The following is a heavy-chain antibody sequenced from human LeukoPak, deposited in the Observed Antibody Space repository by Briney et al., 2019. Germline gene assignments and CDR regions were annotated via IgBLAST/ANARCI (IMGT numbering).Heavy chain of an antibody. D-gene: IGHD3-22*01. V-gene: IGHV3-30*04. Sequence: PGGSLRLSCAASGFTFSSYVMHWVRQAPGKGLEWVAIISYDGSNKYYADSVKGRFTISRDNSKNTLYLQMNSLRAEDTAVYYCATNYYYDFDYWGQGTLVTVSS. J-gene: IGHJ4*02. CDR2: ISYDGSNK. CDR1: GFTFSSYV. CDR3: ATNYYYDFDY.